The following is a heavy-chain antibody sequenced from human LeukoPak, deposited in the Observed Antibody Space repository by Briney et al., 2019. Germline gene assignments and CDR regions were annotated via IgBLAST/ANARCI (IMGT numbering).Heavy chain of an antibody. Sequence: PGGSLRLSCAASGFTFSSYSMNWVRQAPGKGLEWVSYISSSSSTIYYADSVKGRFTISRDNAKNSLYLQMNSLRAEDTAVYYCARDGEMTTVTSLYDYWGQGTLVTVSS. CDR2: ISSSSSTI. J-gene: IGHJ4*02. CDR3: ARDGEMTTVTSLYDY. D-gene: IGHD4-17*01. V-gene: IGHV3-48*04. CDR1: GFTFSSYS.